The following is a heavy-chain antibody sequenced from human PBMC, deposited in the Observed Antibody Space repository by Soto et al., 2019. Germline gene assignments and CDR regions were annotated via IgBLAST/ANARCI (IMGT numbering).Heavy chain of an antibody. CDR1: DFTFSSFG. D-gene: IGHD2-2*01. CDR2: ISHSATTI. CDR3: ARTSYPFCSSASCEWFDP. Sequence: GGSLRLSCSASDFTFSSFGMNWVRQAPGKGLEWVSYISHSATTIQYADSVKGRFTISRDNAKNSLYLQMNSLRVEDTALYYCARTSYPFCSSASCEWFDPWGQGTLVNVYS. J-gene: IGHJ5*02. V-gene: IGHV3-48*03.